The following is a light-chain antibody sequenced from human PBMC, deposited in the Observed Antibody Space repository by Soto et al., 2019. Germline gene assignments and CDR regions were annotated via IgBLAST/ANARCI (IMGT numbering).Light chain of an antibody. CDR3: QQNNNWPLT. Sequence: EIVVTQSPATLSVSPGERASLSCRASQSVSSNLAWYQQKPGQAPRLLIYGASTRAAGIPARFSGSGSGTEFTLTISSLQSEDFAVYYCQQNNNWPLTFGGGTKVEI. V-gene: IGKV3-15*01. J-gene: IGKJ4*01. CDR2: GAS. CDR1: QSVSSN.